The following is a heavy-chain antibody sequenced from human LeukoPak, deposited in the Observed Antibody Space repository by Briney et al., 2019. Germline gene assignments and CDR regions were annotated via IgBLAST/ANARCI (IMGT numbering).Heavy chain of an antibody. V-gene: IGHV3-53*01. CDR2: IYSGGST. Sequence: GGSLRLSCAVSGFTFSNNYMSWVRQAPGKGLEWVSVIYSGGSTYYADSVKGRFTISRDNSKNTLYLQMNSLRAEDTAVYYCARAQLWFNFDYWVQGTLVTVSS. CDR1: GFTFSNNY. J-gene: IGHJ4*02. CDR3: ARAQLWFNFDY. D-gene: IGHD5-18*01.